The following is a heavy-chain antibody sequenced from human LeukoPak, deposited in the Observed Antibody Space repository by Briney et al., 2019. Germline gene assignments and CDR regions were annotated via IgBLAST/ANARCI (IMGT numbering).Heavy chain of an antibody. Sequence: KTSETLSLTCTVSGASINNNFWTWIWQPPGKGLEWIGYIYSSGSANYNPSLKSRVIISGDTSKNQISLNLTSVTAADTAVYFCARHRDYYDTWGHGTLVTVSS. CDR1: GASINNNF. CDR2: IYSSGSA. V-gene: IGHV4-59*08. CDR3: ARHRDYYDT. J-gene: IGHJ4*01. D-gene: IGHD3-22*01.